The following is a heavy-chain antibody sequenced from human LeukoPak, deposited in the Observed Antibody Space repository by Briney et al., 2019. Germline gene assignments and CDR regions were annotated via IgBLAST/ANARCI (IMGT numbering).Heavy chain of an antibody. D-gene: IGHD6-13*01. V-gene: IGHV1-18*01. Sequence: ASVKVSCKASGYTFASYGISWVRQAPGQGLEWMGWISVYIGNTNSAQKLQGRVTMTTDTSTSTAYMELRSLRSDDTAVYYCARGPIGYSSSWRYFDYWGQGTLVTVSS. CDR2: ISVYIGNT. J-gene: IGHJ4*02. CDR1: GYTFASYG. CDR3: ARGPIGYSSSWRYFDY.